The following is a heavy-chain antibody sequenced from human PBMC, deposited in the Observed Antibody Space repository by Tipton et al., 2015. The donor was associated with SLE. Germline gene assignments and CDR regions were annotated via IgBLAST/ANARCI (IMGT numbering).Heavy chain of an antibody. CDR1: GGSFSGYY. D-gene: IGHD2-15*01. J-gene: IGHJ3*02. Sequence: TLSLTCAVYGGSFSGYYWSWIRQPPGKGLEWIGEINHSGSTNYNPSLKSRVTISVDTSKNQFSLKLSSVTAADTAVYYCATQDRLRAFDIWGQGTMVTVSS. CDR2: INHSGST. V-gene: IGHV4-34*01. CDR3: ATQDRLRAFDI.